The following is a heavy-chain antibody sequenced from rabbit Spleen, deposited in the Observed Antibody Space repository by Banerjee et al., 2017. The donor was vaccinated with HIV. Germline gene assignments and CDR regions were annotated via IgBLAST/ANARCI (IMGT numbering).Heavy chain of an antibody. Sequence: QEQLEESGGGLVQPEGSLTLTCTASGFSFSNKYVMCWVRQAPGKGLEWIACINTSSGNTVYASWAKGRFTISKTSSTTVTLQMTSLTGADTATYFCASGGDFDTGYAYNLWGPGTLVTVS. CDR2: INTSSGNT. D-gene: IGHD2-1*01. V-gene: IGHV1S45*01. CDR3: ASGGDFDTGYAYNL. J-gene: IGHJ4*01. CDR1: GFSFSNKYV.